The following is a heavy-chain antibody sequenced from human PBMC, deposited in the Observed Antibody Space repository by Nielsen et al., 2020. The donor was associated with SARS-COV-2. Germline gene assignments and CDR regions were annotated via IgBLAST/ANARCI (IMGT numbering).Heavy chain of an antibody. CDR2: ISYDGSNK. CDR3: ARDLSVAAAGNYYYYYGMDV. Sequence: GESLKISCAASGFTFSSYGMHWVRQAPGKGLEWVAVISYDGSNKYYADSVKGRFTISRENAKNSLYLQMNSLRAGDTAVYYCARDLSVAAAGNYYYYYGMDVWGQGTTVTVSS. J-gene: IGHJ6*02. D-gene: IGHD6-13*01. CDR1: GFTFSSYG. V-gene: IGHV3-30*03.